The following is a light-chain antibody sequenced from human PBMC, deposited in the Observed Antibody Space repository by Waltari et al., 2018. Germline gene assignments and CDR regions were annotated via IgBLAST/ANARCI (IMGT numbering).Light chain of an antibody. CDR1: RSVDNDY. Sequence: EIVLTQSPGTLSLSPGERATLFCRASRSVDNDYVAWYQQKPGQAPRLLMFVASSRATGIPARFSGSGSGTDFTLTISRLEPEDFAVYYCQQYSSPPLTFGGGTRVEI. J-gene: IGKJ4*01. V-gene: IGKV3-20*01. CDR3: QQYSSPPLT. CDR2: VAS.